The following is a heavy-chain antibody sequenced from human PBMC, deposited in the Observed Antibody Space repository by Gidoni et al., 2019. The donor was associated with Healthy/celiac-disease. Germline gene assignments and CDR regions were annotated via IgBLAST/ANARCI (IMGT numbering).Heavy chain of an antibody. J-gene: IGHJ3*02. V-gene: IGHV3-33*01. CDR1: GFTFSSYG. Sequence: QVQLVESGGGVVPPGRSLRLSCAASGFTFSSYGMHWVRQAPGKGLEWVAVIWYDGSNKYYADSVKGRFTISRDNSKNTLYLQMNSLRAEDTAVYYCAREGGLDAFDIWGQGTMVTVSS. CDR3: AREGGLDAFDI. D-gene: IGHD6-25*01. CDR2: IWYDGSNK.